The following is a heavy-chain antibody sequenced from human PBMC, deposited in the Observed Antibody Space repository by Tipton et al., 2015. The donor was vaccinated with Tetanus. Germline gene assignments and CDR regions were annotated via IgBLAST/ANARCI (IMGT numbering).Heavy chain of an antibody. Sequence: GLVKPSETLSLTCTVSSGSIDSYYWSWIRQPPGKGLEWIGYISYSGSSEYNPSLKSRVTVSEDTSKSQFSLKLSSVTAADTAVYYCARSTGSGNYFDNWGQGILVAVSS. CDR2: ISYSGSS. CDR1: SGSIDSYY. CDR3: ARSTGSGNYFDN. V-gene: IGHV4-59*01. J-gene: IGHJ4*02. D-gene: IGHD3-10*01.